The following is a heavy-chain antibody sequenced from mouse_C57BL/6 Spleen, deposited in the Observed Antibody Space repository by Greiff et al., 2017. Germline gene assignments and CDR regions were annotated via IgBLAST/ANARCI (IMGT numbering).Heavy chain of an antibody. D-gene: IGHD1-1*01. Sequence: QVQLKESGPELVKPGASVKISCKASGYAFSSSWMNWVKQRPGKGLEWIGRIYPGDGDTNYNGKFTGKATLTADKSSSTAYMQLSSLTSEDSAVYFCARSIYYGSSPWFAYWGQGTLVTVSA. J-gene: IGHJ3*01. V-gene: IGHV1-82*01. CDR1: GYAFSSSW. CDR2: IYPGDGDT. CDR3: ARSIYYGSSPWFAY.